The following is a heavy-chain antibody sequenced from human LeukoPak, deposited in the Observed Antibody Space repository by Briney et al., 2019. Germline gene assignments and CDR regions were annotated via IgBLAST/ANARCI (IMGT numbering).Heavy chain of an antibody. J-gene: IGHJ4*02. CDR2: ISGSGGST. Sequence: AETLTLSCAASGFTFSSYAMCWVRQAPRQGLVCPTRISGSGGSTSYADSVKGQFTISRDNYKNTLYLQMHSLRAEDTAVYYCAKSLGCGSISCHSPYNFWGQGTLVSASS. CDR1: GFTFSSYA. V-gene: IGHV3-23*01. CDR3: AKSLGCGSISCHSPYNF. D-gene: IGHD2-15*01.